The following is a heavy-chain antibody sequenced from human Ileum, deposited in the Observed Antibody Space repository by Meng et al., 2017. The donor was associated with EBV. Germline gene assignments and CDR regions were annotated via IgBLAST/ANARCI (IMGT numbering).Heavy chain of an antibody. J-gene: IGHJ4*02. Sequence: VQLQESGPGLVTPSDPLSLTCAVSGYSMSSTNWWGWIRQPPGKGLEWIGYIYYSGSTPYNPSLKSRVTMSVDTSKNQFSLNLNSVTAVDTAVYYCARNVPGTSAYYDWGQGTLVTVSS. CDR3: ARNVPGTSAYYD. CDR1: GYSMSSTNW. V-gene: IGHV4-28*01. D-gene: IGHD3-22*01. CDR2: IYYSGST.